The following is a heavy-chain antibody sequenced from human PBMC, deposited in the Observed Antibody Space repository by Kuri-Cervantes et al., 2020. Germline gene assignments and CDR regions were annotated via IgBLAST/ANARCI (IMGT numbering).Heavy chain of an antibody. J-gene: IGHJ5*02. CDR3: AMVPRGSSNWFDP. CDR2: INYSGST. V-gene: IGHV4-39*01. Sequence: SETLSLTCTASGGTISSDNYYWAWLRQPPGRGLEWSGSINYSGSTYYNPSLRSRVTISVDTSKNRFSLKLNSVPAADTAVYYCAMVPRGSSNWFDPWGQGTLVTVSS. D-gene: IGHD3-10*01. CDR1: GGTISSDNYY.